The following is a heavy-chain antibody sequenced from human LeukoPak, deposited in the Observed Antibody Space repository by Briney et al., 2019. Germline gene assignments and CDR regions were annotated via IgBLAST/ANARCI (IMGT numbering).Heavy chain of an antibody. CDR2: IYYSGST. D-gene: IGHD3-10*01. V-gene: IGHV4-39*02. CDR1: GGSISTSSYY. Sequence: SETLSLTCTVSGGSISTSSYYWGWIRQPPGKGLEWIGSIYYSGSTYYNPSLKSRVTISVDTSKNQFSLKLSSVTAADTAVYYCARDLPLVRGVIITDWFDPWGQGTLVTVSS. J-gene: IGHJ5*02. CDR3: ARDLPLVRGVIITDWFDP.